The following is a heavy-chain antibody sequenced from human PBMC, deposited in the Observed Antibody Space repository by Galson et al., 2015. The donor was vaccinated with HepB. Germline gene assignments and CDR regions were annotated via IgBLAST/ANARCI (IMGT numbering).Heavy chain of an antibody. CDR3: ARGEYSSSWYGYYYYGMDV. V-gene: IGHV3-30-3*01. J-gene: IGHJ6*02. D-gene: IGHD6-13*01. CDR1: GFTFSSYA. CDR2: ISYDGSNK. Sequence: SLRLSCAASGFTFSSYAMHWVRQAPGKGLEWVAVISYDGSNKYYADSVKGRFTISRDNSKNTLYLQMNSLRAEDTAVYYCARGEYSSSWYGYYYYGMDVWGQGTTVTVSS.